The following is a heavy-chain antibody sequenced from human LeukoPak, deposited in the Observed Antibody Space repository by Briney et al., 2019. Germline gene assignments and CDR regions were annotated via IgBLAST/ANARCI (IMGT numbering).Heavy chain of an antibody. D-gene: IGHD2-21*02. Sequence: ASVKVSCKASGGTFSSYAISWVRQAPGQGLEWMGGIIPIFGTANYAQKFQGRVTITADKSTRTAYMELSSLRSEDTAVYYCARYHIVVVTSCAFDIWGQGTMVSV. CDR2: IIPIFGTA. V-gene: IGHV1-69*06. J-gene: IGHJ3*02. CDR3: ARYHIVVVTSCAFDI. CDR1: GGTFSSYA.